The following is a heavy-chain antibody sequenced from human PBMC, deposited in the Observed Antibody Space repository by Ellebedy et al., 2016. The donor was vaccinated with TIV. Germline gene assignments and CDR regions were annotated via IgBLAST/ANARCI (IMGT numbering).Heavy chain of an antibody. Sequence: MLSETLSLTCIVSGGSMINRTNSWGWIRQPPGKGLEWLGTISYSGSTYYDPSLKSRVSISVDTFKNQFSLKLTSVTAADTAVYYCATSIIVAGRIEDWGQGTLVTVSS. J-gene: IGHJ4*02. CDR1: GGSMINRTNS. V-gene: IGHV4-39*01. CDR2: ISYSGST. CDR3: ATSIIVAGRIED. D-gene: IGHD6-19*01.